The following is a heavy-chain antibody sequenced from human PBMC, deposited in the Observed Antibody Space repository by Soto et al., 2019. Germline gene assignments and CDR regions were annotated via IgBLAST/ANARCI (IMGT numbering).Heavy chain of an antibody. D-gene: IGHD5-12*01. V-gene: IGHV1-69*13. CDR1: GGTFNNYP. CDR2: SIPIFGTA. J-gene: IGHJ6*02. CDR3: ARGRGYSGDDHYYYFDMDV. Sequence: SVKVSCKASGGTFNNYPITWVRQAPGEGLEWMGGSIPIFGTANYAQKFQGRVTISVDESTSTAYMELSSLRSEDTAVYYCARGRGYSGDDHYYYFDMDVWGQGPTVTVSS.